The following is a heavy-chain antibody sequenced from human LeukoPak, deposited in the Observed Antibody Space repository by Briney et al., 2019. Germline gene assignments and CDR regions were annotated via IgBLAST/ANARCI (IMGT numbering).Heavy chain of an antibody. CDR3: ARTGIGHCSDGSCYPQGWFDP. CDR1: GYTFTGYY. V-gene: IGHV1-2*02. D-gene: IGHD2-15*01. J-gene: IGHJ5*02. Sequence: ASVKVSCKASGYTFTGYYMHWVRQAPGQGLEGMGWINPNSGGTNYAQKFQGRVTMTRDTSISTAYMELSRLRSDDTAVYYCARTGIGHCSDGSCYPQGWFDPWGQGTLVTVSS. CDR2: INPNSGGT.